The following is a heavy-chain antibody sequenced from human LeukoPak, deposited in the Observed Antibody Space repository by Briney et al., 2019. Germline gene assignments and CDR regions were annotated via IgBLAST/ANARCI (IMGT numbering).Heavy chain of an antibody. CDR1: GGSFSGYY. D-gene: IGHD3-3*01. CDR2: INHSGST. CDR3: ARGHYDFWSGYPRWFDP. V-gene: IGHV4-34*01. Sequence: SETLSLTRAVYGGSFSGYYWSWIRQPPGKGLEWIGEINHSGSTNYNPSLKSRVTISVDTSKNQFSLKLSSVTAADTAVYYCARGHYDFWSGYPRWFDPWGQGTLVTVSS. J-gene: IGHJ5*02.